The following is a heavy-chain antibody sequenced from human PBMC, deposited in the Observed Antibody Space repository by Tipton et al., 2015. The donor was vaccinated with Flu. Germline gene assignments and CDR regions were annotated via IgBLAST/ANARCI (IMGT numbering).Heavy chain of an antibody. CDR1: GYSIRSAYY. D-gene: IGHD3-16*01. V-gene: IGHV3-30*02. CDR3: AKDWGLGSEDVFDP. Sequence: LSLTCSVSGYSIRSAYYWGWVRRPPGKGLEWVAFTRYDGSIEYYADSVKGRFTISRDNSKNTLYLQMNGLRAEDTAVYYCAKDWGLGSEDVFDPWGQGTLVTASS. CDR2: TRYDGSIE. J-gene: IGHJ5*02.